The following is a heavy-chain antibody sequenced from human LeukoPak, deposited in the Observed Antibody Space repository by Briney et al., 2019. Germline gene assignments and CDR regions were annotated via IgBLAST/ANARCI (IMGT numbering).Heavy chain of an antibody. J-gene: IGHJ3*02. D-gene: IGHD1-26*01. CDR1: GGTFSSYA. CDR3: ARDYLVGATIFAFDI. Sequence: ASVKVSCKASGGTFSSYAISWVRQAPGQGLEWMGIINPSGGSTSYAQKFQGRVTMTRDMSTSTVYMELSSLRSEDTAVYYCARDYLVGATIFAFDIWGQGTMVTVSS. V-gene: IGHV1-46*01. CDR2: INPSGGST.